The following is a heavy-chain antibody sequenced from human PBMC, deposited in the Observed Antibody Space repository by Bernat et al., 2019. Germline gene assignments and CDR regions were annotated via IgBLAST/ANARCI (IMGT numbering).Heavy chain of an antibody. Sequence: QVQLQESGPGLVKPSETLSLTCAVYGGSFSGYYWSWIRQPPGKGLEWIGEINHSGSTNYNPSLKSRVTISVDTSKNQCSLKLSSVTAADTAVYYCARVQPTYCSSTSCYGPYFDYWGQGTLVTVSS. J-gene: IGHJ4*02. CDR1: GGSFSGYY. CDR3: ARVQPTYCSSTSCYGPYFDY. CDR2: INHSGST. D-gene: IGHD2-2*01. V-gene: IGHV4-34*01.